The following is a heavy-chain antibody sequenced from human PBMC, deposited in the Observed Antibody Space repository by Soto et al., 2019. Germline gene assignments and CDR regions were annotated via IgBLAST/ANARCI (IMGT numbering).Heavy chain of an antibody. CDR2: IHYSGTT. Sequence: QVQLQESGPGLVKSSETLSLTCTVSGGSMRNYFWTWIRQPPGKGLEWIGYIHYSGTTSFFPSYNPSLRSRVTISEDTSKNQFSLQLLSVTTADTAVYFCAAGEASSRNLAPYYLDFWGQGTLVTVSS. J-gene: IGHJ4*02. CDR3: AAGEASSRNLAPYYLDF. D-gene: IGHD6-13*01. CDR1: GGSMRNYF. V-gene: IGHV4-59*01.